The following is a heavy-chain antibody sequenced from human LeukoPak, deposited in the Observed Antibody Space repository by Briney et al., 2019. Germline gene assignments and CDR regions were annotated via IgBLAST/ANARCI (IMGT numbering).Heavy chain of an antibody. J-gene: IGHJ4*02. V-gene: IGHV3-30-3*01. Sequence: PGRSLRLSCAASGFTFRSYAMHWVRQAPGKGLEWVAVISYDGSNKYYADSVKGRFTISRDNSKNTLYLQMNSLRAEDTAVYYCARDPNYYDSSGYPYFDYWGQGTLVTVSS. D-gene: IGHD3-22*01. CDR3: ARDPNYYDSSGYPYFDY. CDR2: ISYDGSNK. CDR1: GFTFRSYA.